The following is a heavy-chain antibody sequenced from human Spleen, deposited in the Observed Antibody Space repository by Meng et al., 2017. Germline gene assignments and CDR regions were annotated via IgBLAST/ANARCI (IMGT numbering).Heavy chain of an antibody. CDR1: GGSISSGGYY. CDR3: ARARSYYENSGYPVIDY. Sequence: QVQLQESGPGLVKPSQTLSLTCTVSGGSISSGGYYWSWIRQHPGKGLEWIGYIYYSGSTYYNPSLKSRLTISVDTSKNQFSLKLSSVTAADTAVYYCARARSYYENSGYPVIDYWGQGTLVTVSS. CDR2: IYYSGST. V-gene: IGHV4-31*03. D-gene: IGHD3-22*01. J-gene: IGHJ4*02.